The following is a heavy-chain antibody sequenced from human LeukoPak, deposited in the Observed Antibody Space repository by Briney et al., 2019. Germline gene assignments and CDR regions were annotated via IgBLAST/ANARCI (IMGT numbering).Heavy chain of an antibody. CDR1: GFIRSSYA. CDR2: ISGSGEST. J-gene: IGHJ4*02. CDR3: AKDLPIAAAGPFDY. V-gene: IGHV3-23*01. D-gene: IGHD6-13*01. Sequence: PGGSLRLSCAASGFIRSSYAMSWVRQAPGKGLEWVSGISGSGESTYYADSVKGRFTISRDNSKNTLYLQMNSLRAEDTAVYYCAKDLPIAAAGPFDYWGQGTLVTVSS.